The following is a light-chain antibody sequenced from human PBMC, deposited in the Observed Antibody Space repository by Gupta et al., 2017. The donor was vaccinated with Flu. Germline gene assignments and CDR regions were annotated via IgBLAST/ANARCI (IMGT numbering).Light chain of an antibody. J-gene: IGLJ2*01. Sequence: YNLISWYQQYPGRAPKLIIHEVDKRPSGVSHRFSGSKSGITAFLTISGLQAEDEADYYCCSYAGSYTVIFGRGTKLTVL. CDR2: EVD. CDR3: CSYAGSYTVI. CDR1: YNL. V-gene: IGLV2-23*02.